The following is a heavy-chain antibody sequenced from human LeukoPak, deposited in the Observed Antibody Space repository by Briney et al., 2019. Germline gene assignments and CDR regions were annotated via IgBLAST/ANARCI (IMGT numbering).Heavy chain of an antibody. V-gene: IGHV4-38-2*02. CDR1: GYSISSGYY. CDR3: ARIRPMIRGVKDYSYYMDV. CDR2: IYHSGST. D-gene: IGHD3-10*01. J-gene: IGHJ6*03. Sequence: SETLSLTCTVSGYSISSGYYWGWIRQPPGKGLEWIGSIYHSGSTYYNPSLKSRVTISVDTSKNQFSLRLSSVTAADTAAYYCARIRPMIRGVKDYSYYMDVWGKGTTVTVSS.